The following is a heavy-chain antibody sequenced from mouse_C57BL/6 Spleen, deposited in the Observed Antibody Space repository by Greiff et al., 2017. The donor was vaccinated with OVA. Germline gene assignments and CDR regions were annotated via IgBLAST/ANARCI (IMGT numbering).Heavy chain of an antibody. CDR2: INPNNGGT. Sequence: VQLQQSGPELVKPGASVKIPCKASGYTFTDYNMDWVKQSHGKSLEWIGDINPNNGGTIYNQKFKGKATLTVDKSSSTAYMELRSLTSEDTAVYYCARGGLRLRPAWFAYWGQGTLVTVSA. CDR1: GYTFTDYN. V-gene: IGHV1-18*01. J-gene: IGHJ3*01. CDR3: ARGGLRLRPAWFAY. D-gene: IGHD3-2*02.